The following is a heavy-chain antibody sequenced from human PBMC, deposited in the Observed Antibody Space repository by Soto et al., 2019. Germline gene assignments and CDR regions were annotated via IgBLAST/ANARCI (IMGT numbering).Heavy chain of an antibody. V-gene: IGHV4-59*01. CDR2: IYYSGST. D-gene: IGHD3-3*01. CDR3: ARGGAYYDFWSGYYGVKVSSMDV. J-gene: IGHJ6*02. Sequence: SSETLSLTCTVSGGSISSYYWSWIRQPPGKXLEWIGYIYYSGSTNYNPSLKSRVTISVDTSKNQFSLKLSSVTAADTAVYYCARGGAYYDFWSGYYGVKVSSMDVWGQGTTVTVSS. CDR1: GGSISSYY.